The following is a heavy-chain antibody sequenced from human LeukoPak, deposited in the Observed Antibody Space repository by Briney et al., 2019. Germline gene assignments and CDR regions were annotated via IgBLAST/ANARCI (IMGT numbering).Heavy chain of an antibody. CDR2: ISWNGARI. CDR3: VKDLVAASENVRGWYPMDY. Sequence: GGSLRLSCAASGFTFAEYTMHWVRQAPGKGLEWVSLISWNGARIHYGDSVKGRFTISRDNSKNSLYLQMNSLRTEDTALYYCVKDLVAASENVRGWYPMDYWGQGTLVTVAS. CDR1: GFTFAEYT. V-gene: IGHV3-43*01. J-gene: IGHJ4*02. D-gene: IGHD6-19*01.